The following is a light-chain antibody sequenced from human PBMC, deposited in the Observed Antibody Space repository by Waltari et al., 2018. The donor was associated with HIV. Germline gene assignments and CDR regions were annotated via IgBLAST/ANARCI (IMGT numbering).Light chain of an antibody. Sequence: QVVLTQSPSASASLGASVKITCTLSSGHTTYAIAWHQQQPVKGPRFLLKVNSDGSLTKGDEIPDRLSGSAAGPERSLTISSLQSEDEGDYYCQTWGAGIVVFGGGTKLSVL. V-gene: IGLV4-69*01. CDR3: QTWGAGIVV. J-gene: IGLJ2*01. CDR2: VNSDGSL. CDR1: SGHTTYA.